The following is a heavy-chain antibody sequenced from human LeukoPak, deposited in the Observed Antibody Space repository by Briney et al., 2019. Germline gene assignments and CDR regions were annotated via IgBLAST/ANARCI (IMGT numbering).Heavy chain of an antibody. J-gene: IGHJ4*02. D-gene: IGHD2-2*01. CDR3: ARETGYCSSTSCYYFDY. V-gene: IGHV1-69*13. CDR2: IIPIFPTL. CDR1: GGTLSTYI. Sequence: ASVKVSCKTSGGTLSTYIISWVRQAPGQGLEWMGNIIPIFPTLNYAQRFQGRVTITADESTSTAYMELSSLRSEDTAVYYCARETGYCSSTSCYYFDYWGQGTLVTVSS.